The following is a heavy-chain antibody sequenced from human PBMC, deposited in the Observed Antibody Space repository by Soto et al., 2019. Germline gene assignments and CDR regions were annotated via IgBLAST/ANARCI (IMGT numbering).Heavy chain of an antibody. V-gene: IGHV3-74*01. CDR3: ERGSQGSGYYPPGY. CDR1: GFTFSSYW. CDR2: INSDGSST. Sequence: QTGGSLRLSCAASGFTFSSYWMHWVRQAPGKGLVWVSRINSDGSSTSYADSVKGRFTISRDNAKNTLYLQMNSLRAEDTAVYYCERGSQGSGYYPPGYWGQGTLVTVS. J-gene: IGHJ4*02. D-gene: IGHD3-3*01.